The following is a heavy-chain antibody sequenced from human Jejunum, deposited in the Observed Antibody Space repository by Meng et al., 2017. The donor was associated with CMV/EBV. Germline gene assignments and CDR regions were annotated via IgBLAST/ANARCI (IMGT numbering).Heavy chain of an antibody. V-gene: IGHV3-21*01. CDR1: FSCSS. CDR3: SRELYEDGTMSLSAMDV. J-gene: IGHJ6*02. Sequence: FSCSSLRWVRHGPGTGQGLVGFISSSSSYICYTDAVSGQCTITSDSAKNSLYLQMNSLSPGDADVYDCSRELYEDGTMSLSAMDVWGQGTTVTVSS. D-gene: IGHD3-3*01. CDR2: ISSSSSYI.